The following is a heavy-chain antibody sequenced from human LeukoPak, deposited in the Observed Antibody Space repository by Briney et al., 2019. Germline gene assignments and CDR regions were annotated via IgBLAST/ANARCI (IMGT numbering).Heavy chain of an antibody. CDR1: GGSISSYY. Sequence: PSETQSLTCTVSGGSISSYYWSWIRQPPGKGLEWIGYIYYSGSTNYNPSLKSRVTISVDTSKNQFSLKLSSVTAADTAVYYCARFVWGGAGRILDYWGQGTLVTVSS. V-gene: IGHV4-59*01. D-gene: IGHD2-8*01. J-gene: IGHJ4*02. CDR2: IYYSGST. CDR3: ARFVWGGAGRILDY.